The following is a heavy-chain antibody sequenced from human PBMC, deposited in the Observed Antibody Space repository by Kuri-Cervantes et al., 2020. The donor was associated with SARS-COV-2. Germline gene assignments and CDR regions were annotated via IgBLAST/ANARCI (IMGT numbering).Heavy chain of an antibody. D-gene: IGHD2-15*01. Sequence: ASVKVSCKASGYTFTSYYMHWVRQAPGQGLEWMGIINPSGGSTSYAQKFQGRVTMTRDTSTSTVYMELTSLRSEDTAIYYCTRAGDIVVVPYYGMDVWGQGTTVTVSS. J-gene: IGHJ6*02. CDR3: TRAGDIVVVPYYGMDV. CDR2: INPSGGST. V-gene: IGHV1-46*03. CDR1: GYTFTSYY.